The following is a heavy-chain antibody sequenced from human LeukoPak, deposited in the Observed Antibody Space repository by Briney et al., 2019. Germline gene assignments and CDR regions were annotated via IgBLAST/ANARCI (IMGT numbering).Heavy chain of an antibody. D-gene: IGHD1-26*01. CDR3: AKIRVGATAYDY. V-gene: IGHV3-23*01. J-gene: IGHJ4*02. CDR1: GFTFSSYA. CDR2: ISGGGDST. Sequence: GGSLRLSCAASGFTFSSYAMIWVRQAPGKGLEWVSAISGGGDSTHYADSVKGRFTISRDKSKSTLFLQMNSLRAEDTAFYYCAKIRVGATAYDYWGQGTLVTVSS.